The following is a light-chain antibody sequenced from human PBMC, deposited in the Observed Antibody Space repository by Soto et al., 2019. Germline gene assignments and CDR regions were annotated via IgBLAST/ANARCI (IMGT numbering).Light chain of an antibody. CDR1: QGISNY. CDR3: QKYNSAPPGT. Sequence: DIKMTQSPSSLSASVGGRVTITCRASQGISNYLAWYQQKPGKVPKLLIYAASTLQSGVPSRFSGSGSGTDFTLTISSLQPEDVATYCCQKYNSAPPGTFGPGTKVDIK. J-gene: IGKJ3*01. V-gene: IGKV1-27*01. CDR2: AAS.